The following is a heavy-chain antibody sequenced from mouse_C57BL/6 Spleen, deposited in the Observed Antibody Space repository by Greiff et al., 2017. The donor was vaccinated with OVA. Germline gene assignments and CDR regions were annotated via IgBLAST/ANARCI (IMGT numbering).Heavy chain of an antibody. V-gene: IGHV1-52*01. J-gene: IGHJ4*01. CDR3: ARLDLPYAMDY. Sequence: QVQLQQPGAELVRPGSSVKLSCKASGYTFTSYWMHWVKQRPIQGLEWIGNIDPSDSETHYNQKFKDKATLTVDKSSSTAYMQLSSLTSEDSAVYYCARLDLPYAMDYWGQGTSVTVSS. CDR2: IDPSDSET. CDR1: GYTFTSYW. D-gene: IGHD2-1*01.